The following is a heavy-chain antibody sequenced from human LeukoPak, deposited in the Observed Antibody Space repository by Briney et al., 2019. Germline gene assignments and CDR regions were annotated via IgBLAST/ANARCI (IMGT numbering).Heavy chain of an antibody. V-gene: IGHV4-30-2*01. CDR1: GGSISSGGYY. J-gene: IGHJ3*02. CDR3: ARAPRYCSSTSCPGVAFDI. Sequence: SETLTLTCTVSGGSISSGGYYWSWIRQPPGKGLEWIGYIYHSGSTYYNPSLKSRVTISVDRSKNQFSLKLSSVTAADTAVYYCARAPRYCSSTSCPGVAFDIWGPGTMVTVSS. D-gene: IGHD2-2*01. CDR2: IYHSGST.